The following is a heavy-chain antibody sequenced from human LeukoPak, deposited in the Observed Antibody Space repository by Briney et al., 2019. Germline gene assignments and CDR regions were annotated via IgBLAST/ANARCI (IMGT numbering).Heavy chain of an antibody. CDR1: GDSISSSNCY. V-gene: IGHV4-39*01. D-gene: IGHD3-10*01. CDR3: ARQTGSGLFSLP. J-gene: IGHJ4*02. Sequence: SETLSLTCTVSGDSISSSNCYWGWIRQPPGKGLEWIRSIYFSGGTYYNASLKSRVTISVDTPKNQFSLKLSSVTAADTAVHYCARQTGSGLFSLPGGQGTLVTVSS. CDR2: IYFSGGT.